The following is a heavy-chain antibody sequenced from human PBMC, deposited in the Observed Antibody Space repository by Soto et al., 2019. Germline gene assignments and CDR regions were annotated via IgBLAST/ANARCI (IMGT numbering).Heavy chain of an antibody. J-gene: IGHJ4*02. V-gene: IGHV1-69*13. CDR2: IIPIFGTA. Sequence: ASVKVSCKASGGTFSSYAISWVRQAPGQGLEWMGGIIPIFGTANYAQKFQGRVTITADESTSTAYMELSSLRSEDTAVYYCSSSQGFHYYFDYWGQGTLVTVSA. CDR1: GGTFSSYA. CDR3: SSSQGFHYYFDY.